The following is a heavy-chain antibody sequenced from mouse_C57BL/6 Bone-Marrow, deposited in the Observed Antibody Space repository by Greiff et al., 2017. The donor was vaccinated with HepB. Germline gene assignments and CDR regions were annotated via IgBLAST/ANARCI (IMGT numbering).Heavy chain of an antibody. D-gene: IGHD2-4*01. CDR1: GFTFSSYA. V-gene: IGHV5-9-1*02. Sequence: EVQLVESGEGLVKPGGSLKLSCAASGFTFSSYAMSWVRQTPEKRLEWVAYISSGGDYIYYADTVKGRFTISSDNARNTLYLQMSSLKSEATAMYYCTRDRDDYDYFDYWGQGTTLTVSS. CDR2: ISSGGDYI. CDR3: TRDRDDYDYFDY. J-gene: IGHJ2*01.